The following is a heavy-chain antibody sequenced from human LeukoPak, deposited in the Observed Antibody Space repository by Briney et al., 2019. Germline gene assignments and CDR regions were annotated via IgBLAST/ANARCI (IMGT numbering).Heavy chain of an antibody. CDR2: INPNSGNT. V-gene: IGHV1-8*01. D-gene: IGHD1-26*01. CDR3: TRVPRESYSH. CDR1: GYTFTSHD. Sequence: ASVEVSCKASGYTFTSHDINWVRQATGQGLEWVGYINPNSGNTGYAQKFQCRVTLTRDTSTNTAYMELTSLRSEDTAVYYCTRVPRESYSHWGQGTLVTVSS. J-gene: IGHJ4*02.